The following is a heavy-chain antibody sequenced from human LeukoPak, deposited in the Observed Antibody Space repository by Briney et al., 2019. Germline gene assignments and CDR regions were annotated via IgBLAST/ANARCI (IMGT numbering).Heavy chain of an antibody. V-gene: IGHV1-3*01. CDR2: INAGNGNT. J-gene: IGHJ4*02. CDR1: GHTFTSYA. Sequence: ASVKVSCKASGHTFTSYAMHWVRQAPGQRLEWMGWINAGNGNTKYSQKFQGRVTITRDTSASTAYMELSSLRSEDTAVYYCARDQGPRENIPRYWGQGTLVTVSS. CDR3: ARDQGPRENIPRY. D-gene: IGHD2/OR15-2a*01.